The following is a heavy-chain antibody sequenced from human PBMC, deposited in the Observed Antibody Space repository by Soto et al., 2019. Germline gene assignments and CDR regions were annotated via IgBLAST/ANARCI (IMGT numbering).Heavy chain of an antibody. CDR1: GGTFSSYA. V-gene: IGHV1-69*13. Sequence: SVKVSCKASGGTFSSYAIIWVRQAPGQGLEWMGGIFPIFGTANYAQKFQGRVTITADESTSTAYMELSSLRSEDTAVYYCASCTYYYDSSGLYGMDVWGQGTTVTVSS. CDR3: ASCTYYYDSSGLYGMDV. CDR2: IFPIFGTA. J-gene: IGHJ6*02. D-gene: IGHD3-22*01.